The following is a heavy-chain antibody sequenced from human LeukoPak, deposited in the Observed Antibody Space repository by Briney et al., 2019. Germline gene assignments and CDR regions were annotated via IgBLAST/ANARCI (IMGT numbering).Heavy chain of an antibody. Sequence: ASVKVSCKASGYTFTGYYMHWVRQAPGQGLEWMGWINSNSGGTNYAQKFQGWVTMTRDTSISTAYMELSRLRSDDTAVYYCARAGYSGYDSHFDYWGQGTLVTVSS. CDR2: INSNSGGT. J-gene: IGHJ4*02. CDR1: GYTFTGYY. CDR3: ARAGYSGYDSHFDY. V-gene: IGHV1-2*04. D-gene: IGHD5-12*01.